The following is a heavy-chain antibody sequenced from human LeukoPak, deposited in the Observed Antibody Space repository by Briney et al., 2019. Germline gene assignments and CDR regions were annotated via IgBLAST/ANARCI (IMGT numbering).Heavy chain of an antibody. J-gene: IGHJ4*02. D-gene: IGHD3-22*01. V-gene: IGHV3-23*01. CDR2: INDDEDYT. CDR1: GFTFSSYA. Sequence: QSGGSLRLSCAASGFTFSSYAMSWVRQAPGKGLQWVSRINDDEDYTYYADSVKGRFTISRDNSRSTLHLQMNSLRAEDTAVYYCAKDRDGSAYYFFDHLGQGTLVTVLS. CDR3: AKDRDGSAYYFFDH.